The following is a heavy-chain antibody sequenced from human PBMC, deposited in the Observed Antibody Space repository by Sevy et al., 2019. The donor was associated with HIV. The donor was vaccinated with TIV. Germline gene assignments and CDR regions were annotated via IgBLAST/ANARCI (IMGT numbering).Heavy chain of an antibody. D-gene: IGHD6-19*01. Sequence: GESLKISCKGSGYSFTSYWIGWVRQMPGKGLEWMGIIYPGDSDTRYSPSFQGQVTISADKSISTAYLQWSSLKASDTAMYYCARHLAPSIAVEVGNWFDPWGQGTLVTVSS. CDR2: IYPGDSDT. J-gene: IGHJ5*02. CDR1: GYSFTSYW. V-gene: IGHV5-51*01. CDR3: ARHLAPSIAVEVGNWFDP.